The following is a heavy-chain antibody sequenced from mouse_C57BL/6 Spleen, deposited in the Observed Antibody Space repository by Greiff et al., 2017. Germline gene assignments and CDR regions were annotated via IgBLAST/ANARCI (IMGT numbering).Heavy chain of an antibody. D-gene: IGHD2-2*01. Sequence: QVQLQQSGAELVKPGASVKLSCKASGYTFTSYWMHWVKQRPGQGLEWIGMIHPNSGSTNYNEKFKSKATLTVDKSSSTAYMQLSSLTSEDSAVYYCARRAYGYDDEGAMDYWGQGTSVTVSS. CDR2: IHPNSGST. CDR1: GYTFTSYW. CDR3: ARRAYGYDDEGAMDY. V-gene: IGHV1-64*01. J-gene: IGHJ4*01.